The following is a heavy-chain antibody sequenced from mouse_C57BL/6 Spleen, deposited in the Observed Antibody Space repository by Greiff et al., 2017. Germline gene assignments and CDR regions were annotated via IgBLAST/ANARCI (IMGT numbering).Heavy chain of an antibody. J-gene: IGHJ4*01. V-gene: IGHV2-2*01. CDR3: ARKRDYGSSYGAMDY. Sequence: VQRVESGPGLVQPSQSLSITCTVSGFSLTSYGVHWVRQSPGKGLEWLGVIWSGGSTDSNAAFISRLSISKDNSKSQVFFKMNSLQADDTAIYYCARKRDYGSSYGAMDYWGQGTSVTVSS. D-gene: IGHD1-1*01. CDR1: GFSLTSYG. CDR2: IWSGGST.